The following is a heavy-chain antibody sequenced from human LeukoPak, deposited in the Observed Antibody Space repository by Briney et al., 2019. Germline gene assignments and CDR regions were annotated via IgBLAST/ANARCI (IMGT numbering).Heavy chain of an antibody. V-gene: IGHV4-39*01. J-gene: IGHJ3*02. CDR2: IYYSGST. D-gene: IGHD3-3*01. Sequence: SETLSLTCTVSGGSISSSSYCWGWIRQPPGKGLEWIGNIYYSGSTYYNPSLKSRVTISVDTSKNQFSLKLSSVTAADTAVYFCARGYDFWSGYYSIGDRVAFDIWGQGTMVTVSS. CDR3: ARGYDFWSGYYSIGDRVAFDI. CDR1: GGSISSSSYC.